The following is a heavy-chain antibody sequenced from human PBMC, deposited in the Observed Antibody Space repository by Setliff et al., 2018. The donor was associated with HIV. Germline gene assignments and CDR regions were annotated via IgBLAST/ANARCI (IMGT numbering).Heavy chain of an antibody. D-gene: IGHD1-1*01. V-gene: IGHV3-23*01. J-gene: IGHJ4*02. CDR1: GGTFSSYA. CDR3: ASARIPTGGTSTSFDY. Sequence: SCKASGGTFSSYAMSWVRQAPGKGLEWVSAISGSGGSTYYADSVKGRFTISRDNSKNTLYLQVSSLRPEDTAVYYCASARIPTGGTSTSFDYWGQGTLVTVSS. CDR2: ISGSGGST.